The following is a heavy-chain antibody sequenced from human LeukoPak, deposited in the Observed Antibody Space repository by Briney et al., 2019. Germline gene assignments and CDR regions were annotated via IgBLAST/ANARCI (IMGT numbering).Heavy chain of an antibody. Sequence: SVKVSCKASGGTFINYAISWVRQAPGQGLEWMGGILPIFDTGNYAQKFQGRVTVTADASTSTAYMELSSLRSEDTAVYYCARSNYGGHSGVWFDPWGQGTLVTVSS. CDR1: GGTFINYA. CDR2: ILPIFDTG. J-gene: IGHJ5*02. D-gene: IGHD4-23*01. V-gene: IGHV1-69*01. CDR3: ARSNYGGHSGVWFDP.